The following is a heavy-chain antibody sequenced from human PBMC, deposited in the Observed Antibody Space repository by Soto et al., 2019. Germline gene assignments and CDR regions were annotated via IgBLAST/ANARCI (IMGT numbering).Heavy chain of an antibody. CDR3: TRDVSAVSSDLYFDDFDI. J-gene: IGHJ3*02. CDR2: TKGDGSKT. V-gene: IGHV3-7*05. D-gene: IGHD2-8*01. Sequence: HLVESGGGLVQPGGSLRLSCEASGFSFTNDRMTWVRQYPGKGLEWVANTKGDGSKTSYLDSVRGRFTVSRDNVKGSLYLQMNSLRAEDTALYYCTRDVSAVSSDLYFDDFDIWGQGTMVTVSS. CDR1: GFSFTNDR.